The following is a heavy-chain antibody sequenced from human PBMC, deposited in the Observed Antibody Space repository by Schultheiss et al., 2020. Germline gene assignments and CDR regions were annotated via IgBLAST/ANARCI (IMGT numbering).Heavy chain of an antibody. J-gene: IGHJ3*02. Sequence: SETLSLTCAVSGGSISSSNWWSWVRQPPGKGLEWIGEIYHSGSTNYNPSLKSRVTMSVDSSKNQFSLKLSSVTAADTAVYHCARVRHGFNYGFDAFDIWGQGTMVTVSS. D-gene: IGHD5-24*01. V-gene: IGHV4-4*02. CDR2: IYHSGST. CDR3: ARVRHGFNYGFDAFDI. CDR1: GGSISSSNW.